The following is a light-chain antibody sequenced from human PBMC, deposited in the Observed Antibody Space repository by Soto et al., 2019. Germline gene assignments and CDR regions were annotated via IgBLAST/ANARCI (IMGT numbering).Light chain of an antibody. V-gene: IGLV1-44*01. CDR1: SSNIGNNA. J-gene: IGLJ2*01. CDR2: SDN. CDR3: AAWDDDLRGPV. Sequence: QSVLTQPPSASGTPGQTATISCSGYSSNIGNNAVNWYQQLPGTAPKLLIFSDNQRPSGVPDRFSGSKSGTSVFLAISGLQSEDEADYYCAAWDDDLRGPVFGGGTKLTVL.